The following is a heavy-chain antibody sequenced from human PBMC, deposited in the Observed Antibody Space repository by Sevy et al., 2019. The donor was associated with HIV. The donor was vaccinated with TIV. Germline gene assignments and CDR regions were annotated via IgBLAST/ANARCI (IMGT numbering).Heavy chain of an antibody. Sequence: GGSLRLSCAASGFTFSRYWMHWVRQAPGKGLVRISGIESDGSSTRYADSVKGRLSISRDNAKNTLHLQMNSLRAEDTAVYYCARGEGAMGDFDYWGQGTLVTVSS. D-gene: IGHD3-16*01. V-gene: IGHV3-74*01. CDR1: GFTFSRYW. CDR2: IESDGSST. CDR3: ARGEGAMGDFDY. J-gene: IGHJ4*02.